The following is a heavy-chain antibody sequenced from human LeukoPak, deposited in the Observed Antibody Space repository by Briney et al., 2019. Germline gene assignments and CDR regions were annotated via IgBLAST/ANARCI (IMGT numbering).Heavy chain of an antibody. CDR3: ARGDY. CDR2: MTPSTGNT. CDR1: GYTFTNYD. Sequence: ASVKVSCKASGYTFTNYDINWVRQAPGQGLEWMGYMTPSTGNTGYAQNFQGRITLSTDTSINTVYMQLSNLRSEDTAVHYCARGDYWSQGTLVTVSS. V-gene: IGHV1-8*01. J-gene: IGHJ4*02.